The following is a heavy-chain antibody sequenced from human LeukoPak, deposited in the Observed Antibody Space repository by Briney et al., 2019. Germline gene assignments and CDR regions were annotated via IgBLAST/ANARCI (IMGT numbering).Heavy chain of an antibody. Sequence: GGSLRLSCAASGFTFSSYEMNWVRQAPGKGLEGVSYISSSGSTIYYADSVRGRFTISRDNAKNSLYLQMNRLRAEDTAVYYCAREGGSGSYHYYYYGMDVWGQGTTVTVSS. CDR2: ISSSGSTI. D-gene: IGHD1-26*01. CDR1: GFTFSSYE. J-gene: IGHJ6*02. V-gene: IGHV3-48*03. CDR3: AREGGSGSYHYYYYGMDV.